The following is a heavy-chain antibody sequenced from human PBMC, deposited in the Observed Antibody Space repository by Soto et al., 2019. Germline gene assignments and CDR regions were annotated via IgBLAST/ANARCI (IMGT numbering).Heavy chain of an antibody. Sequence: GESLKISCKGSGYSFTSYWISWVRQMPGKGLEWMGRIDPSDSYTNYSPSFQGHVTISADKSISTAYLQWSSLKASDTAMYYCARLPDVYCSSTSCYNNWFDPWGQGTLVTVSS. CDR1: GYSFTSYW. CDR3: ARLPDVYCSSTSCYNNWFDP. D-gene: IGHD2-2*02. CDR2: IDPSDSYT. J-gene: IGHJ5*02. V-gene: IGHV5-10-1*01.